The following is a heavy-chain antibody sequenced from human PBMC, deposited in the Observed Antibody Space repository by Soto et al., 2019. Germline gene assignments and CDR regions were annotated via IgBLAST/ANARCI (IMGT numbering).Heavy chain of an antibody. V-gene: IGHV1-18*01. CDR3: ARGGRDYIWGSYRYPFDY. CDR2: ISAYNGNT. Sequence: VKVSCKASGYTFTSYGISWVRQAPGQGLEWMGWISAYNGNTNYAQKLQGRVTMTTDTSTSTAYMELRSLRSDGTAVYYCARGGRDYIWGSYRYPFDYWGQGTLVTVSS. J-gene: IGHJ4*02. CDR1: GYTFTSYG. D-gene: IGHD3-16*02.